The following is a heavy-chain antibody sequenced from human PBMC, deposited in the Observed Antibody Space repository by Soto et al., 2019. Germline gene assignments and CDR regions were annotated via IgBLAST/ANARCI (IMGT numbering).Heavy chain of an antibody. Sequence: PGGSLRLSCAASGFTVSSNYMSWVRQAPGKGLEWASVIYSGGSTYSADSVKGRFTISRDNSKNTLYLQMNSLIAEDTAVYYCARDPLTTRGMDVWGQGTTVTVSS. CDR3: ARDPLTTRGMDV. D-gene: IGHD4-4*01. CDR2: IYSGGST. V-gene: IGHV3-53*01. CDR1: GFTVSSNY. J-gene: IGHJ6*02.